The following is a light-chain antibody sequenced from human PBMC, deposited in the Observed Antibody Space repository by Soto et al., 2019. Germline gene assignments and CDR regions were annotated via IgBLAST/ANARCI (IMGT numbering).Light chain of an antibody. CDR1: QSLSSSD. CDR2: GAS. CDR3: QQYGSSPWT. Sequence: EIVLTQSPGTLSLSPGERATRSCRASQSLSSSDLAWYQQKPGQAPRLLVYGASSRATGIPDRFSGSGSGTDFTLTISRLEPEDFAVYYCQQYGSSPWTFGQGTKVEIK. V-gene: IGKV3-20*01. J-gene: IGKJ1*01.